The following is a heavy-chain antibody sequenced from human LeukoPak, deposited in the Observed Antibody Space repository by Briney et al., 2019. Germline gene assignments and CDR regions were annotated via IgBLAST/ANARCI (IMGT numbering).Heavy chain of an antibody. CDR1: GYTFTSYY. CDR2: INPSGGST. D-gene: IGHD1-14*01. V-gene: IGHV1-46*01. CDR3: ARDILPNPEGTPY. Sequence: ASVKVSCKASGYTFTSYYMHWVRQAPGQGLERMGIINPSGGSTSYAQKFQGRVTMTRDMSTSTVYMELSSLRSEDTAVYYCARDILPNPEGTPYWGQGTLVTVSS. J-gene: IGHJ4*02.